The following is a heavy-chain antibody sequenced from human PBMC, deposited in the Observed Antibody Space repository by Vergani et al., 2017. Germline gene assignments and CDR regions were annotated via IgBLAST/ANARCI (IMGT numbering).Heavy chain of an antibody. CDR3: ARQRVEGAKIRNYYYYYMDV. D-gene: IGHD3-16*01. CDR2: IYPGDSDT. Sequence: EVQLVESGAEVKKPGESLKISCKGSGYSFTSYWIGWVRQMPGKGLELMGIIYPGDSDTSYSPSFQGQVTISADKSISTAYLQWSSLKASDTAMYYCARQRVEGAKIRNYYYYYMDVWGKGTTVTVSS. J-gene: IGHJ6*03. CDR1: GYSFTSYW. V-gene: IGHV5-51*01.